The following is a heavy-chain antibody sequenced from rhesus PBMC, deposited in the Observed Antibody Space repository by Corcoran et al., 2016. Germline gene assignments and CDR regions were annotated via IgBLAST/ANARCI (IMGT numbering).Heavy chain of an antibody. CDR1: GFTFRDYA. V-gene: IGHV3-186*02. CDR2: IRSKYNNYAT. D-gene: IGHD2-27*01. Sequence: EVQLMESGGGLVQPGGSLRLSCAASGFTFRDYAMSGFSRASGKGLELVGYIRSKYNNYATEYAASVKGRFTISRDDSKNTLYLQMSSLKTEDTAVYYCTTECSGIYCSVYWGQGVLVTVSS. J-gene: IGHJ4*01. CDR3: TTECSGIYCSVY.